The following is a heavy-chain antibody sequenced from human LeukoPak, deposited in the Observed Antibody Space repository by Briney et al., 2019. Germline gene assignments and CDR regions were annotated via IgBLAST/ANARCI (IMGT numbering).Heavy chain of an antibody. CDR2: INTNTGNP. D-gene: IGHD6-6*01. CDR1: GYTFTSYA. Sequence: GASVKVSCKASGYTFTSYAMNWVRQAAGQGREWMGWINTNTGNPTYAQGFTGRFVFSLDPSVSTAYLQISSLKAEDTAVYYCARTYSSSSGVDYWGQGTLVTVSS. CDR3: ARTYSSSSGVDY. V-gene: IGHV7-4-1*02. J-gene: IGHJ4*02.